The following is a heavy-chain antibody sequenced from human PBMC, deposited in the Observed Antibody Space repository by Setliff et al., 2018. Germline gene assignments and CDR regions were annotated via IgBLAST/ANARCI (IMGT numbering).Heavy chain of an antibody. CDR1: GYTFTNYD. V-gene: IGHV1-8*02. CDR2: MNPDSRNT. D-gene: IGHD6-13*01. J-gene: IGHJ5*02. Sequence: ASVKVSCKPSGYTFTNYDINWVRQAAGQGLEWVGWMNPDSRNTGYAQRFEGSVTMTWDTSISTAYMELRSLRSDDTAVYYCALEEYTSRWTKRFDPWGQGTLVTVSS. CDR3: ALEEYTSRWTKRFDP.